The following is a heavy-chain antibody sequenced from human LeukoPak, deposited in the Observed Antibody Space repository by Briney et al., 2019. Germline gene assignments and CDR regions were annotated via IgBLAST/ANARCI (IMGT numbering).Heavy chain of an antibody. CDR1: DDSVSSGGNY. V-gene: IGHV4-31*03. Sequence: SETLSLTCTVSDDSVSSGGNYWSWLRQHPGKGLEWIGYIYYSGSTYYNPSLKSRLTISVDTSNNQFSLKLSSVTAADTAVYYCARWGNSGYASGYFDYWGHGTLVTVSS. D-gene: IGHD5-12*01. J-gene: IGHJ4*01. CDR3: ARWGNSGYASGYFDY. CDR2: IYYSGST.